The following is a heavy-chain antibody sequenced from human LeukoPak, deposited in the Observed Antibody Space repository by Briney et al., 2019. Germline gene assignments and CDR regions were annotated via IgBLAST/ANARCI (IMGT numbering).Heavy chain of an antibody. Sequence: GGSLRLSCAASGFSFSSYEMNWVRQAPGKGLEWVSYISSSGNTISYADSVKGRFIISRDNAKNSLYLQVISLRAEDTAVYYCARGPSIAARYDAFDIWGQGTMVTVSS. D-gene: IGHD6-6*01. J-gene: IGHJ3*02. CDR2: ISSSGNTI. CDR3: ARGPSIAARYDAFDI. CDR1: GFSFSSYE. V-gene: IGHV3-48*03.